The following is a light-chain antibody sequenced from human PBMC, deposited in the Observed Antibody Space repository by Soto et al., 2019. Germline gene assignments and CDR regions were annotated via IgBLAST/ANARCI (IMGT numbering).Light chain of an antibody. Sequence: ENVLTQSPATLACSPGERATHSCRASQIVRSYLAWYQQKPGPAPSLLIYAASTRATGIPARFSGSGSGTDFTLTITSLEPEDFAVYYCQQRSNWPPTFGQGTK. CDR3: QQRSNWPPT. CDR2: AAS. J-gene: IGKJ1*01. CDR1: QIVRSY. V-gene: IGKV3-11*01.